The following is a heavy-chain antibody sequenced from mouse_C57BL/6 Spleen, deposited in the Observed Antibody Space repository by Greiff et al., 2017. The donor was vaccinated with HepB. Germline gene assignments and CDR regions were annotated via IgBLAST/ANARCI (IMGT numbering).Heavy chain of an antibody. D-gene: IGHD1-1*01. Sequence: VQLQQPGAELVKPGASVKLSCKASGYTFTSYWMHWVKQRPGRGLEWIGRIDPNSGGTKYNEKFKSKATLTVDKPSSTAYMQLSSLTSEDSAVYYCARSRITTVVAPYFDYWGQGTTLTVSS. CDR1: GYTFTSYW. CDR2: IDPNSGGT. CDR3: ARSRITTVVAPYFDY. J-gene: IGHJ2*01. V-gene: IGHV1-72*01.